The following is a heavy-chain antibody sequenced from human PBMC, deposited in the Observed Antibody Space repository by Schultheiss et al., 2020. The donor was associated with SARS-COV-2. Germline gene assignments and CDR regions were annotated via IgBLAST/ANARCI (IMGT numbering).Heavy chain of an antibody. CDR3: ASTYDSSGYPPVFDY. CDR1: GFTFSSYS. J-gene: IGHJ4*02. D-gene: IGHD3-22*01. CDR2: ISSSSSYI. Sequence: GGSLRLSCAASGFTFSSYSMNWVRQAPGKGLEWVSSISSSSSYIYYADSVKGRFTISRDNAKNSLYLQMNSLRAEDTAVYYCASTYDSSGYPPVFDYWGQGTLVTVSS. V-gene: IGHV3-21*01.